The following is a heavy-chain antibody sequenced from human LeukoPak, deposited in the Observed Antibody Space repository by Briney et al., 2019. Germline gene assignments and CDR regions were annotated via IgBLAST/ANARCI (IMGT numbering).Heavy chain of an antibody. D-gene: IGHD3-3*01. CDR3: ARNAQYYDFWSRNYYYYMDV. V-gene: IGHV3-7*01. CDR2: INQDGSEQ. CDR1: GFSFSNYW. Sequence: PGGSLRLSCEVSGFSFSNYWMTWVRQAPGKGLECVANINQDGSEQYYVDSVKGRFTISRDNTKNSLYLQMDSLRAEDTAVYYCARNAQYYDFWSRNYYYYMDVWGKGTTVTVSS. J-gene: IGHJ6*03.